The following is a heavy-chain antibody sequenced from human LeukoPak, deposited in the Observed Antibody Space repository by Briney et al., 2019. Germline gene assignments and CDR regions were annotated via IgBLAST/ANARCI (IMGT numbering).Heavy chain of an antibody. Sequence: ASVKVSCKASGYTFTSSGISWVRQAPGQGLEWMGWISAYNGDTNYAQKLQGRVTMTTDTSTSTAYMELRSLRSDDTAVYYCAAVYDSSGYLGYWGQGTLVTVSS. J-gene: IGHJ4*02. V-gene: IGHV1-18*01. CDR2: ISAYNGDT. CDR1: GYTFTSSG. D-gene: IGHD3-22*01. CDR3: AAVYDSSGYLGY.